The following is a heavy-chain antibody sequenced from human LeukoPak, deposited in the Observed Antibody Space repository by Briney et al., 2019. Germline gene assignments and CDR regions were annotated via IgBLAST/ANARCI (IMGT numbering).Heavy chain of an antibody. Sequence: GASVKVCCKASGYTFTGYCMHWVRQAPGQGLEWMGWNNPNSGGTNYAQKLQGRVTMTRDTSISTAYMELSRLRSDDTAVYYCARGLGDSSGSYGMDVRGQGTTVTVSS. D-gene: IGHD6-25*01. CDR1: GYTFTGYC. J-gene: IGHJ6*02. V-gene: IGHV1-2*02. CDR2: NNPNSGGT. CDR3: ARGLGDSSGSYGMDV.